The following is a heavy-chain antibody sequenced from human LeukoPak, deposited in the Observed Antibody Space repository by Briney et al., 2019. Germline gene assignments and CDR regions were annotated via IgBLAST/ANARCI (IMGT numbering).Heavy chain of an antibody. D-gene: IGHD3-22*01. Sequence: GGSLRLSCAASKFTFSTFSMSWVRQAPGKGLEWVSSISGSGGYTYYADSVKGRFTISRDNSKNTLYLQMNSLRADDTAVYYCATDSSPDFWGQGTLVTVSS. V-gene: IGHV3-23*01. CDR3: ATDSSPDF. J-gene: IGHJ4*02. CDR2: ISGSGGYT. CDR1: KFTFSTFS.